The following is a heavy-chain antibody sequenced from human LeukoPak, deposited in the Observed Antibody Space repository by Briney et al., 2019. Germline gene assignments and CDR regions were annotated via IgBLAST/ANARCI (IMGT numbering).Heavy chain of an antibody. D-gene: IGHD6-6*01. J-gene: IGHJ4*02. CDR3: AKGSGIAARRPFDN. V-gene: IGHV3-23*01. Sequence: PGGSLRLSCAASGFTFSSYAMTWVRQAPGKGLEWVSSISGSGGSTYYADSVKGRFTISRDNSKNTLYLQMNSLRAEDTAVYYCAKGSGIAARRPFDNWGQGTLVTVSS. CDR1: GFTFSSYA. CDR2: ISGSGGST.